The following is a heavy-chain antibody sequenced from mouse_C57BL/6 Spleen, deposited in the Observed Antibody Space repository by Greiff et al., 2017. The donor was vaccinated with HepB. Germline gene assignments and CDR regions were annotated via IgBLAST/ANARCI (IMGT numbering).Heavy chain of an antibody. D-gene: IGHD6-1*01. Sequence: QVQLQQPGAELVKPGASVKLSCKASGYTFTSYWMQWVKQRPGQGLEWIGEIDPSDSYTNYNQKFKGKATLTVDTSSSTAYMQLSSLTSEDTAVYYCAPHLETFAYWGQGTLVTVSA. CDR1: GYTFTSYW. CDR3: APHLETFAY. J-gene: IGHJ3*01. CDR2: IDPSDSYT. V-gene: IGHV1-50*01.